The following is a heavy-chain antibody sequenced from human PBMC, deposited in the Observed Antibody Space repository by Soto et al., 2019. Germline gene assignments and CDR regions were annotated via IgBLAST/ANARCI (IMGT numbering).Heavy chain of an antibody. Sequence: GGSLRLSCEASGFSFTNAWMNWVRQAPGKGLEWVGRIKTKNDGVTPDYAAPVKGRFTISRDDSKNTLFVQMNSLKTEDTAVYYCTASVGSTEIDYWGQGTLVTVSS. CDR1: GFSFTNAW. D-gene: IGHD1-26*01. J-gene: IGHJ4*02. CDR2: IKTKNDGVTP. CDR3: TASVGSTEIDY. V-gene: IGHV3-15*07.